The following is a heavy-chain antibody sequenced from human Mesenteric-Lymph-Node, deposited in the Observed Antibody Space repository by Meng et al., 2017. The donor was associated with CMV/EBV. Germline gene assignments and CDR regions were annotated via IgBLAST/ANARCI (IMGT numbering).Heavy chain of an antibody. V-gene: IGHV3-20*04. D-gene: IGHD6-19*01. CDR2: INWNGGST. Sequence: GGSLRLSCTASGFTFDDYSMSWVRQAPGKGLEWVSGINWNGGSTGYADSVKGRFTISRDNAKNSMYLQMNSLRVEDTAVYYCGYSSGWYTDHWGQGTLVTVSS. CDR1: GFTFDDYS. CDR3: GYSSGWYTDH. J-gene: IGHJ1*01.